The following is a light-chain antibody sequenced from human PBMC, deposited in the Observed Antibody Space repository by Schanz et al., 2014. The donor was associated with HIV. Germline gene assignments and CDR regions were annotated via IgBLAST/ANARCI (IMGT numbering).Light chain of an antibody. V-gene: IGLV1-44*01. CDR3: ATWDDSLSGVV. CDR2: SDN. CDR1: SSNIGSNT. Sequence: QSVVTQPPSASGTPGQRVTISCSGSSSNIGSNTVNWYQHLPGSAPQLLIYSDNQRPSRVPDRFFGSKSGTSASLAISGLRSDDEAHYYCATWDDSLSGVVFGGGTKLTVL. J-gene: IGLJ2*01.